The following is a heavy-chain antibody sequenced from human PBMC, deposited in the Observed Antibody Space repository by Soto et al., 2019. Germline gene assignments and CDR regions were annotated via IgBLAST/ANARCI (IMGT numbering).Heavy chain of an antibody. CDR3: GRPPSIFGVVISDS. Sequence: QVQLVESGGGVVQPGRSLRLSCAASGFTFSNYAMHWVRQAPGKGLEWVAVISYDGSNEYYADSVKGRFTISRDISKNTLYLQMNSLRVEDTAGYYCGRPPSIFGVVISDSWGQGTLVTVSS. J-gene: IGHJ4*02. V-gene: IGHV3-30-3*01. D-gene: IGHD3-3*01. CDR2: ISYDGSNE. CDR1: GFTFSNYA.